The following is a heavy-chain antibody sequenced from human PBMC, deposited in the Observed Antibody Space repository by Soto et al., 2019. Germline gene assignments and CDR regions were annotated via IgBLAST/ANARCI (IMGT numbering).Heavy chain of an antibody. V-gene: IGHV3-11*06. CDR2: ISSSSSYT. J-gene: IGHJ5*02. Sequence: GSLRLSCAASGFTVSDYYMSWIRQAPGKGLEWVSYISSSSSYTNYADSVKGRFTISRDNAKNSLYLQMNSLRAEDTAVYYCAIGGSYYNPQNWFDPLGQGTLVTVSS. D-gene: IGHD1-26*01. CDR1: GFTVSDYY. CDR3: AIGGSYYNPQNWFDP.